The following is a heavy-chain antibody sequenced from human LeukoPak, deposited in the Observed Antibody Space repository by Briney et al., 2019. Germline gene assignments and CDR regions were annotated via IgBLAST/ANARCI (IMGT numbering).Heavy chain of an antibody. CDR3: ARSYDSRGYYYYGMDV. CDR2: IINSGST. V-gene: IGHV4-4*07. D-gene: IGHD3-22*01. J-gene: IGHJ6*02. CDR1: GGSMNSHY. Sequence: SETLSLTCTVSGGSMNSHYFSWIRQPAGKGLEWIGRIINSGSTNYNPSLKSRVTMSLDTSKNQFSLELSSVTAADTAVYYCARSYDSRGYYYYGMDVWGQGTTVTVSS.